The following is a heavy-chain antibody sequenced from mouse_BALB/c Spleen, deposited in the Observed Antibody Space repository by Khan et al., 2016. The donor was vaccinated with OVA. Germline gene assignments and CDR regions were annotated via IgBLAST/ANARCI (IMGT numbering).Heavy chain of an antibody. D-gene: IGHD3-2*02. CDR1: GYSITSDYA. CDR2: ISYSGNT. V-gene: IGHV3-2*02. CDR3: GKNQGGDFDY. J-gene: IGHJ2*01. Sequence: EVQLQESGPGLVKPSQSLSLTCTVTGYSITSDYAWNWIRQFPGNKLEWMGYISYSGNTKYNPSLKSRISITRDTSKNQFFLQLNFVTIEDTATFYCGKNQGGDFDYWGQGTTLTVSS.